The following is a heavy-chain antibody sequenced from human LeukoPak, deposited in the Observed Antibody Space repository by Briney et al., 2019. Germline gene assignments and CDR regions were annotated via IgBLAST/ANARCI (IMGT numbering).Heavy chain of an antibody. Sequence: SETLSLTCAVYGGSFSGYYWSWIRQPPGKGLEWIGEINHSGSTNYNPSLKSRVTISVDTSKNQFSLKLSSVTAADTAVYYCARDNLYSYCSSTSCQYYFDYWGQGTLVTVSP. CDR3: ARDNLYSYCSSTSCQYYFDY. D-gene: IGHD2-2*01. J-gene: IGHJ4*02. V-gene: IGHV4-34*01. CDR2: INHSGST. CDR1: GGSFSGYY.